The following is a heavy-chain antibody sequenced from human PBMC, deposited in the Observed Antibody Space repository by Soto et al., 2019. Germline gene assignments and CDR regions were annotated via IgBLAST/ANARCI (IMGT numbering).Heavy chain of an antibody. CDR3: ARAFGGAFDI. D-gene: IGHD3-10*01. CDR2: IIPMFGTA. V-gene: IGHV1-69*06. Sequence: ASVKVSCKASGGTFSSYAISWVRQAPGQGLEWMGGIIPMFGTANYAQKFQGRVTIAADKSTSTAYMELSSLRSEDTAVYYCARAFGGAFDIWGQGTMVTVSS. J-gene: IGHJ3*02. CDR1: GGTFSSYA.